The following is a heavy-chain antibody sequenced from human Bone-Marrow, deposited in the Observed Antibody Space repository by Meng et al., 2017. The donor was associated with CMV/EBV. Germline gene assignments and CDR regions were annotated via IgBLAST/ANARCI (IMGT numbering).Heavy chain of an antibody. CDR2: INGDGT. J-gene: IGHJ3*02. CDR1: GFTFSRYW. Sequence: GESLKISCAASGFTFSRYWMHWVRQAPGKGLVWVSRINGDGTSYADSVKGRFTISRDNAKNTLYLQMNSLRAEDTAMYYCARDSYYDSSGYYDAYDIWGQGTMVTVS. V-gene: IGHV3-74*01. D-gene: IGHD3-22*01. CDR3: ARDSYYDSSGYYDAYDI.